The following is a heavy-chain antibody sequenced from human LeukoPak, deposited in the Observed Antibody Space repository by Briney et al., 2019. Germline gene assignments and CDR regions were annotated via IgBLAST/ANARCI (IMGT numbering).Heavy chain of an antibody. J-gene: IGHJ4*02. CDR3: AKDRYSYGRYYFDY. D-gene: IGHD5-18*01. CDR1: GFTFDDYA. CDR2: ISWNSGSI. Sequence: GGSLRLSCAASGFTFDDYAMHWVRQAPGKGLEWVSGISWNSGSIGYADSVKGRFTISRDNAENSLYLQMNSLRAEDTALYYCAKDRYSYGRYYFDYWGQGTLVTVSS. V-gene: IGHV3-9*01.